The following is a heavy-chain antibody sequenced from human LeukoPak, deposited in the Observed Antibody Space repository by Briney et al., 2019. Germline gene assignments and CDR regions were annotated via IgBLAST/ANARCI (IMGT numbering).Heavy chain of an antibody. D-gene: IGHD3-3*01. CDR1: GYTFTSYD. CDR3: AGGFAIYNWFDP. CDR2: MNPNSGNT. J-gene: IGHJ5*02. V-gene: IGHV1-8*01. Sequence: ASVKVSCKASGYTFTSYDINWVRQATGQGLEWMGWMNPNSGNTGYAQKFQGRVTMTRNTSISTAYMELSSLRSEDTAVYYCAGGFAIYNWFDPWGQGTLVTVSS.